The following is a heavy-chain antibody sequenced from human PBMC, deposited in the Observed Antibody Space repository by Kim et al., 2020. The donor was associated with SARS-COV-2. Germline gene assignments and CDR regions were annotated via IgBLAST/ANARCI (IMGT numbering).Heavy chain of an antibody. J-gene: IGHJ6*02. CDR1: GFTFSSYD. V-gene: IGHV3-13*01. D-gene: IGHD2-15*01. CDR3: AREEGYCSGGSCYGYGMDV. CDR2: IGTAGDT. Sequence: GGSLRLSCAASGFTFSSYDMQWVRQATGKGLEWVSAIGTAGDTYYPGSVKGRFTISRENAKNSLYLQMNSLRAGDTAVYYCAREEGYCSGGSCYGYGMDVWGQGTTVTVSS.